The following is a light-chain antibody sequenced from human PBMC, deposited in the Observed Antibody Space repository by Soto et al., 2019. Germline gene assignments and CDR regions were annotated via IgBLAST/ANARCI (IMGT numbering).Light chain of an antibody. CDR3: QQYCSSLWT. CDR2: GAS. Sequence: EIVLTQSPGTLSLSPGERATLSCSASQSVSSSYLAWYQQKPGQAPRLLIYGASSRATGIADRFSGSESGTDFTLTISRLEPEDFAVYYCQQYCSSLWTFGQGTKVEIK. J-gene: IGKJ1*01. V-gene: IGKV3-20*01. CDR1: QSVSSSY.